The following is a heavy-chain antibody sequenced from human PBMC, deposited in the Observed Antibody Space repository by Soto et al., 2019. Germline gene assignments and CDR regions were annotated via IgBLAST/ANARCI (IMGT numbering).Heavy chain of an antibody. CDR1: GYTFTSYG. Sequence: ASVKVSCKASGYTFTSYGISWVRQAPGQGLEWMGWISAYNGNTNYAQKLQGRVTMTTDTSTSTAYMELRSLRSDDTAVYYCAREGTNYYDSSGYYRYWGQGTLVTVSS. J-gene: IGHJ4*02. D-gene: IGHD3-22*01. V-gene: IGHV1-18*01. CDR2: ISAYNGNT. CDR3: AREGTNYYDSSGYYRY.